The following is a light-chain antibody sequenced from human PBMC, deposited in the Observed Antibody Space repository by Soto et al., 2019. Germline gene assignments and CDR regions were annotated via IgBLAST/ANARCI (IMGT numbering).Light chain of an antibody. Sequence: DIQMTQSPSTLSGSVGDRVTITCRASQTISSWLAWYQQKPGKAPKLLIYKASTLKSGVPSRFSGSGSGTEFTLTISSLQPDDVGTYYCQQYNSYPWTFGQGTKVDNK. V-gene: IGKV1-5*03. CDR1: QTISSW. J-gene: IGKJ1*01. CDR3: QQYNSYPWT. CDR2: KAS.